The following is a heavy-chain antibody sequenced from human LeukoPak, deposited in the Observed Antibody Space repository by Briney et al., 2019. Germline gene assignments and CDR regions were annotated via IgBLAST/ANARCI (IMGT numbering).Heavy chain of an antibody. Sequence: ASVKVSCKASGYTFTSHGISWVRQAPGQGLEWMGWISTYNGNTNYAQKLQGRVSMTTDTSTSTAYMELRSLRSDDTAVYYCARGVYYYDSSGYYLSRFDPWGQGTLVTVSS. CDR1: GYTFTSHG. CDR2: ISTYNGNT. V-gene: IGHV1-18*01. CDR3: ARGVYYYDSSGYYLSRFDP. D-gene: IGHD3-22*01. J-gene: IGHJ5*02.